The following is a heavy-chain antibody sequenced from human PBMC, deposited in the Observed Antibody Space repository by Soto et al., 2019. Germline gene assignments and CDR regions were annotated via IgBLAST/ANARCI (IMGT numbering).Heavy chain of an antibody. CDR3: GRCTSTSCHLGSDY. CDR1: GFIFSSYA. V-gene: IGHV3-30-3*01. CDR2: ISYDGYNK. J-gene: IGHJ4*02. Sequence: QVQLVESGGGVVQPGTSLRLSCAASGFIFSSYAMNWVRQAPGKGLEGVAIISYDGYNKYYADSVKGRFTISRYSSKNKLYMQMNSLRTADTAVYYCGRCTSTSCHLGSDYWGQGTLVTVSS. D-gene: IGHD2-2*01.